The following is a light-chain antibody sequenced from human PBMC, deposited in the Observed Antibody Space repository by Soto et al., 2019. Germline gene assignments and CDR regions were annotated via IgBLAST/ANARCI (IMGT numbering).Light chain of an antibody. CDR2: EVS. V-gene: IGLV2-14*01. J-gene: IGLJ3*02. CDR1: SSDVGGYNY. Sequence: QSALTQPASVSGSPGQSITISCTGTSSDVGGYNYVSWYQQHPGKAPKLMIYEVSNRPSGVSNRFSGSKSGNTASLTISRLQAEDEADYCSSYTSSSTRVFGGGTKVTVL. CDR3: SSYTSSSTRV.